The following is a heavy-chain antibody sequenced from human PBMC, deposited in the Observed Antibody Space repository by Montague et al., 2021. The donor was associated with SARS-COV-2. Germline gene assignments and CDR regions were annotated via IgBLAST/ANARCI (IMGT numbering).Heavy chain of an antibody. J-gene: IGHJ4*02. Sequence: SLRLSCAASGFTFSSYAMHWVRQAPGQGLEWVAVISYDGSNKYYADSVKGRFTISRDNSKNTLYLQMNSLRAEDTAVYYCARDPHIVVVMYYFDYWGQGTLVTVSS. CDR3: ARDPHIVVVMYYFDY. D-gene: IGHD2-21*01. V-gene: IGHV3-30*04. CDR2: ISYDGSNK. CDR1: GFTFSSYA.